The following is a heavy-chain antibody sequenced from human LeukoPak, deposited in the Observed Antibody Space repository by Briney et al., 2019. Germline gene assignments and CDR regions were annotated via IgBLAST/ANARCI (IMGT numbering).Heavy chain of an antibody. D-gene: IGHD1-26*01. Sequence: PGGSLRLSCAASGFTFSNAWMSWVRQAPGKGLEWVGRIKSKTDGGTTDYAAPVKGRFTISRDDSQNTLYLQMNSLKTEDTPVYYCTTDGLYSGSFESYGGQGTLVTVSS. J-gene: IGHJ4*02. CDR1: GFTFSNAW. V-gene: IGHV3-15*01. CDR2: IKSKTDGGTT. CDR3: TTDGLYSGSFESY.